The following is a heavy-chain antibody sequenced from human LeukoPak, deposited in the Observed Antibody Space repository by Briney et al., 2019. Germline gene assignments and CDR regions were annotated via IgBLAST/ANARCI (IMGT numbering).Heavy chain of an antibody. CDR3: ARVGYIDSGYYYYYMDV. CDR1: GFTFSNYA. V-gene: IGHV3-7*01. Sequence: AGTLSLSCAASGFTFSNYAMSWVRQAPGKGLEWVANIKQDGSEKYYVDSVKGRFTISRDNAKNSLYLQMNSLRAEDTAVYYCARVGYIDSGYYYYYMDVWGKGTTVTVSS. D-gene: IGHD1-1*01. CDR2: IKQDGSEK. J-gene: IGHJ6*03.